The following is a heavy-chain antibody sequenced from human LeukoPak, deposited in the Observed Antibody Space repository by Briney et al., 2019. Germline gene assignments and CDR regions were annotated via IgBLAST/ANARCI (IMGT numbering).Heavy chain of an antibody. CDR2: IYYSGST. J-gene: IGHJ4*02. CDR3: TRILVVPAPYFDY. Sequence: SETLSLTCNVSGGSISSGDYYWSWIRQPPGKGLEWIGYIYYSGSTYYNPSLKSRVTISVDTSKNQFSLKLSSVTAADTAVYYCTRILVVPAPYFDYWGQGTLVTVSS. V-gene: IGHV4-30-4*08. CDR1: GGSISSGDYY. D-gene: IGHD2-2*01.